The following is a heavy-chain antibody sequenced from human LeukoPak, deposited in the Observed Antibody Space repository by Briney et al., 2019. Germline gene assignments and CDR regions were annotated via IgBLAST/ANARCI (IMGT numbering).Heavy chain of an antibody. CDR2: ISPYNGNT. V-gene: IGHV1-18*01. J-gene: IGHJ3*02. CDR1: GYTFISFG. Sequence: GASVKVSCKASGYTFISFGISWVRQVPGQGLEWMGWISPYNGNTNYAQKLQGRVTMTTDTSTSTAYMELRSLRSDDTAVYYCARGGYYYESSGYLTAFDIWGQGTMVTVSS. D-gene: IGHD3-22*01. CDR3: ARGGYYYESSGYLTAFDI.